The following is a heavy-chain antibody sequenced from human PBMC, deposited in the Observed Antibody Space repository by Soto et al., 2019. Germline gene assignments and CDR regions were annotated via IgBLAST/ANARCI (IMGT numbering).Heavy chain of an antibody. Sequence: GVSLRLSCTASGFTLGDYAMTWLRQASGKGLAWVGFIRGKPYGGTTEYAASVKGRFTISRGESKSIAYRQVNSLKTVDTAVYYCNRTYYDSSVYYYPLFEYWGQGTLVTVSS. CDR3: NRTYYDSSVYYYPLFEY. D-gene: IGHD3-22*01. CDR2: IRGKPYGGTT. V-gene: IGHV3-49*03. J-gene: IGHJ4*01. CDR1: GFTLGDYA.